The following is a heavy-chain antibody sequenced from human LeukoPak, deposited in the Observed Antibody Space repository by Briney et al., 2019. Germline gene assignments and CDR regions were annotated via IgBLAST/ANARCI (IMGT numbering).Heavy chain of an antibody. Sequence: PGGSLRLSCAASGFTFSSYGMHWVRQAPGKGLEWVAFIRYDGSNKYYADSVKARFTLSRDNSKNTTYLQMNTLRAEDTAVYYCATGYSSGWYGRLDYWGQGTLVTVSS. V-gene: IGHV3-30*02. CDR2: IRYDGSNK. J-gene: IGHJ4*02. CDR1: GFTFSSYG. CDR3: ATGYSSGWYGRLDY. D-gene: IGHD6-19*01.